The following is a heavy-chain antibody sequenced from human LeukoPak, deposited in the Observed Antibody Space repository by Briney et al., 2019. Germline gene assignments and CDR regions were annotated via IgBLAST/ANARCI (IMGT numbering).Heavy chain of an antibody. CDR3: ARSQLWLRDYFDY. CDR1: GFTFSSYW. J-gene: IGHJ4*02. CDR2: IKQGGSEK. D-gene: IGHD5-18*01. Sequence: GGSLRLSCAASGFTFSSYWMSWVRQAPGKGLEWVANIKQGGSEKYYVDSVKGRFTISRDNAKNSLYLQMNSLRAEDTAVYYCARSQLWLRDYFDYWGQGTLVTVSS. V-gene: IGHV3-7*01.